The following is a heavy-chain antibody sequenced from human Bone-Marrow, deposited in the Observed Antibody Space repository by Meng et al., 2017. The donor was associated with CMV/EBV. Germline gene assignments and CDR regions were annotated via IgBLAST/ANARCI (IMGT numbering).Heavy chain of an antibody. D-gene: IGHD2-2*01. V-gene: IGHV4-39*07. Sequence: SETLSLTCTVSGGSMGRGTYHWAWIRQPPGKGLEWIGSMYSSGETYYSPSLHSRVTMSADTSRNQFSLKLNSVTAADTAVYYCARCSTWLGRNWFDPCGQGALVTVSS. CDR3: ARCSTWLGRNWFDP. J-gene: IGHJ5*02. CDR2: MYSSGET. CDR1: GGSMGRGTYH.